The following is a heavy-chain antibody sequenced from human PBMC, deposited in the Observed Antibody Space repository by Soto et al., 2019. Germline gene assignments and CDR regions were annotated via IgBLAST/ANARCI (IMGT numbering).Heavy chain of an antibody. CDR3: ARDSSGWRRGAYYYYGMDV. Sequence: QVQLQESGPGLVKPSQTLSLTCTVSGGSISSGGYYWSWIRQHPGKGLEWIGYIYYSGSTYYNPSLQSRVTISVDTSKNQFSLKLSSVTAADTAVYYCARDSSGWRRGAYYYYGMDVWGQGTTVTVSS. D-gene: IGHD6-19*01. CDR1: GGSISSGGYY. V-gene: IGHV4-31*03. CDR2: IYYSGST. J-gene: IGHJ6*02.